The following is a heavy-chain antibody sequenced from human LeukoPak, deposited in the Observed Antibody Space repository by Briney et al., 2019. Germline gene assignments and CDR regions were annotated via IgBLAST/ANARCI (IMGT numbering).Heavy chain of an antibody. V-gene: IGHV3-48*03. CDR1: GFTFSSYE. CDR3: ASGSSGWPDFDY. Sequence: PGGSLRLSCAASGFTFSSYEMNWVRQAPGKGLEWVSYISSSGSTIYYADSVKGRFTISRDNAKNSLYLQMNSLRAEDTAVYYCASGSSGWPDFDYWGQGTLVTVSS. CDR2: ISSSGSTI. J-gene: IGHJ4*02. D-gene: IGHD6-19*01.